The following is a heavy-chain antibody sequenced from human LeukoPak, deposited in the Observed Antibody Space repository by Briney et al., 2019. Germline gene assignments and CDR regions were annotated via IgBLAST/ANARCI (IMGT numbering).Heavy chain of an antibody. CDR2: INPSGGST. Sequence: SGGSLRLSCAASGYTFTNSYMNWVRQAPGQGLEWMGLINPSGGSTRYAQNFQGRVTMTRDMSTSTVYMELTSLRSEDTAVYFCTRGHCTGGTCYHFDYWGQGTLVTVSS. D-gene: IGHD2-15*01. CDR1: GYTFTNSY. CDR3: TRGHCTGGTCYHFDY. V-gene: IGHV1-46*03. J-gene: IGHJ4*02.